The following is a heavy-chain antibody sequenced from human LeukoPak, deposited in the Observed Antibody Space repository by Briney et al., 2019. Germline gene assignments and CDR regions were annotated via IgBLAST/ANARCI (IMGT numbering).Heavy chain of an antibody. CDR1: DDSVSSDRYY. Sequence: SETLSLTCSVSDDSVSSDRYYWSWIRQPPGKGLEWIGYIYYGGSTNYNPSLKSRVTISVDTSKNHFSLKLSSVTAADTAVYYCARDGLRNYAFDIWGQGTMVTVSS. V-gene: IGHV4-61*03. J-gene: IGHJ3*02. D-gene: IGHD4-17*01. CDR2: IYYGGST. CDR3: ARDGLRNYAFDI.